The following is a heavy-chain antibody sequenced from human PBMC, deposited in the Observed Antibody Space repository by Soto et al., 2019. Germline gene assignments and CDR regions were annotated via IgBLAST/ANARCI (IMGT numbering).Heavy chain of an antibody. CDR2: INPNSGGT. Sequence: ASVKVSCKAPGYTFTGYYMHWVRQAPGQGLEWMGWINPNSGGTNYAQKFQGWVTMTRDTSISTAYMELSRLRSDDTAVYYCARDGGTTVTDYYYYGMDVWGQGTTVTVPS. V-gene: IGHV1-2*04. D-gene: IGHD4-17*01. J-gene: IGHJ6*02. CDR1: GYTFTGYY. CDR3: ARDGGTTVTDYYYYGMDV.